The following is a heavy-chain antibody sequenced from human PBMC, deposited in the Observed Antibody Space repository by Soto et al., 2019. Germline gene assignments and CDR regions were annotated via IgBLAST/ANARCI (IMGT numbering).Heavy chain of an antibody. CDR3: ARATVVTGRGAFDI. Sequence: ASVKVSCKASGYTFTGYYMHWLLQAPGQGLEWMGWINPNSGGTNYAQKFQGWVTMTRDTSISTAYMELSRLRSDDTAVYCCARATVVTGRGAFDIWGQGTMVTVSS. V-gene: IGHV1-2*04. CDR2: INPNSGGT. CDR1: GYTFTGYY. D-gene: IGHD2-15*01. J-gene: IGHJ3*02.